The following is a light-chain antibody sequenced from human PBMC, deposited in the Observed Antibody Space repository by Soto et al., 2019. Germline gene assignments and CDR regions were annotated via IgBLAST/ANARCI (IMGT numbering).Light chain of an antibody. J-gene: IGLJ3*02. V-gene: IGLV2-8*01. CDR2: DVT. CDR3: ASYGGSNNLM. CDR1: SGDVGGYNY. Sequence: QSALTQPPSASGSLGQSVTISCTGTSGDVGGYNYVSWYQQHPGKAPKAMIYDVTKRPSGVPDRFSGSKSGNTASLTVSGLQADDEADYYCASYGGSNNLMFGGGTKVTVL.